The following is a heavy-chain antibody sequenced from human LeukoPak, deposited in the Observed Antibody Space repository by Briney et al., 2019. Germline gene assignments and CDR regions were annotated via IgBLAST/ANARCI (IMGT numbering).Heavy chain of an antibody. V-gene: IGHV1-2*02. CDR3: ARDVDDFWSGYYMDV. CDR2: INPNSGGT. CDR1: GYTFTGYY. Sequence: GASVKVSCKXSGYTFTGYYMHWVRQAPGQGLEWMGWINPNSGGTNYAQKFQGRVTMTRDTSISTAYMELSRLRSDDTAVYYCARDVDDFWSGYYMDVWGKGTTVTVSS. D-gene: IGHD3-3*01. J-gene: IGHJ6*04.